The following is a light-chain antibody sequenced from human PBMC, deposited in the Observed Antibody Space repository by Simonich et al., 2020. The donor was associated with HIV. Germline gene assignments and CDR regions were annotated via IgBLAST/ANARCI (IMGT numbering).Light chain of an antibody. Sequence: QSALTQPASVSGSPGQSITISCTGTSSDVGGYNYVSWYQQYPGKAPKLLIYDVRKRPSGVPDRFSGSKSDNTASLTISGLQAEDEADYYCCSYAGIFTFWVFGGGTKLTVL. CDR1: SSDVGGYNY. J-gene: IGLJ3*02. CDR3: CSYAGIFTFWV. V-gene: IGLV2-11*01. CDR2: DVR.